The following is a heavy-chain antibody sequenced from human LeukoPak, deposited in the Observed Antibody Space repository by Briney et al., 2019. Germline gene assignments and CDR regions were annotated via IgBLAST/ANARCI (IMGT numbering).Heavy chain of an antibody. D-gene: IGHD1-14*01. Sequence: GRSLRLSCAASGFTFSSYEMNWVRQAPGKGLEWVSYISSSGSTIYYADSVKGRFTISRDNAKNSLYLQMNSLRAEDTAVYYCARDLGMAYFDYWGQGTLVTVSS. CDR2: ISSSGSTI. CDR3: ARDLGMAYFDY. V-gene: IGHV3-48*03. CDR1: GFTFSSYE. J-gene: IGHJ4*02.